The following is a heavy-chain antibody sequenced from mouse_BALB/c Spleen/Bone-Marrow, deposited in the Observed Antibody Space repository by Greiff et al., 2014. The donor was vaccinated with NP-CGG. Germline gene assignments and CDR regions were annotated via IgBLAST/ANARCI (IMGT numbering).Heavy chain of an antibody. J-gene: IGHJ2*01. Sequence: QVQLQQSGSVLVRPGASVKVSCKASGYTFTSSWIHWAKQRPGRGLEWIGEIHPNSGNTNYNEKFKGKATLTVDTSSSTAYVDLSSLTSEDSAVYYCARHYGHSYYFDYWGQGTTLTVSS. V-gene: IGHV1S130*01. CDR1: GYTFTSSW. CDR2: IHPNSGNT. CDR3: ARHYGHSYYFDY. D-gene: IGHD1-1*02.